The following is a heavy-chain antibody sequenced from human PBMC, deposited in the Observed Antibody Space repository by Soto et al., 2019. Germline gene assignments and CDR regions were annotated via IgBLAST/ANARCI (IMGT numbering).Heavy chain of an antibody. CDR2: IIPVFRTS. D-gene: IGHD3-16*01. V-gene: IGHV1-69*18. CDR3: AKDGSWDGGGGES. J-gene: IGHJ4*02. Sequence: QVQLVQSGAELKKPGSSVKVSCSASGVTFSRYAFTWVRQAPGQGLEWMGNIIPVFRTSNYAQGFQGRLTISADESTNPIYMELSSLGSEDTAVYFCAKDGSWDGGGGESWGQGTLVIVSS. CDR1: GVTFSRYA.